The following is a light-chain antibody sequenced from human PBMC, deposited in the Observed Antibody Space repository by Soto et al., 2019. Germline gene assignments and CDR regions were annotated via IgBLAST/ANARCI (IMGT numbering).Light chain of an antibody. CDR1: SSDVGGSNY. J-gene: IGLJ1*01. Sequence: QSVLTQPASVSGSPGQSITISCTGTSSDVGGSNYVSWYQHHPHRAPKLLIYEVSYRPSGVSNRFSGSKSDNTASLTTSGLQAEDEADYYCSSYTSSNTLEVFGIGTKVTVL. CDR2: EVS. CDR3: SSYTSSNTLEV. V-gene: IGLV2-14*01.